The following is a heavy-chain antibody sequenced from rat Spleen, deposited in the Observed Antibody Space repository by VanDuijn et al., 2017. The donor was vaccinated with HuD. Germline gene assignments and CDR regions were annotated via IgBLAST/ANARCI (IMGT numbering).Heavy chain of an antibody. CDR2: INYEGSST. CDR3: TRERWYTTGVVRVMDA. J-gene: IGHJ4*01. CDR1: GFILNDYY. Sequence: EVQLVESDGGLVQPGRSLKLSCAASGFILNDYYMAWVRQAPTKGLEWVATINYEGSSTYYRDSVKGRFTISRDKAESTLYLQMNSLRSEDTATYYCTRERWYTTGVVRVMDAWGQGASVTVSS. V-gene: IGHV5-29*01. D-gene: IGHD1-6*01.